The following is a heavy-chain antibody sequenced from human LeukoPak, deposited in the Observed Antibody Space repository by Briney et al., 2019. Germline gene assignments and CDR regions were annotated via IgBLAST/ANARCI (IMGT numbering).Heavy chain of an antibody. CDR1: GFTFSDYY. V-gene: IGHV3-11*06. Sequence: GRSLRLSCAASGFTFSDYYMSWIRRAPGKGLEWVSYISSSSSYTNYADSVKGRFAISRDNAKNSLYLQMNSLRAEDTAVYYCARAYSSGWYGDYWGQGTLVTVSS. J-gene: IGHJ4*02. CDR2: ISSSSSYT. D-gene: IGHD6-19*01. CDR3: ARAYSSGWYGDY.